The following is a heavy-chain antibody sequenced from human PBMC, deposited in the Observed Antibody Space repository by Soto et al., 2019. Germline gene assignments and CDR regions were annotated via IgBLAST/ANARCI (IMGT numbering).Heavy chain of an antibody. V-gene: IGHV3-30*18. J-gene: IGHJ6*02. Sequence: XXSLRLSFAASGYTFSSYGMHWVLQAPGKGLEWVAVISYDGSNKYYADSVKGRFTISRDNSKNTLYLQMSSLRAEDTAVYYCAKDQEAGDYYYYGMDVWGQGTTVTVSS. CDR1: GYTFSSYG. CDR2: ISYDGSNK. CDR3: AKDQEAGDYYYYGMDV. D-gene: IGHD4-17*01.